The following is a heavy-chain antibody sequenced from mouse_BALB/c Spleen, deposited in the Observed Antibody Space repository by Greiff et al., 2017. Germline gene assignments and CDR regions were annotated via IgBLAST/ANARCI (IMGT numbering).Heavy chain of an antibody. V-gene: IGHV5-9-3*01. CDR1: GFTFSSYA. J-gene: IGHJ2*01. Sequence: EVNLVESGGGLVKPGGSLKLSCAASGFTFSSYAMSWVRQTPEKRLEWVATISSGGSYTYYPDSVKGRFTISRDNAKNTLYLQMSSLRSEDTAMYYCARRDAGGYFDYWGQGTTLTVSS. CDR2: ISSGGSYT. D-gene: IGHD3-3*01. CDR3: ARRDAGGYFDY.